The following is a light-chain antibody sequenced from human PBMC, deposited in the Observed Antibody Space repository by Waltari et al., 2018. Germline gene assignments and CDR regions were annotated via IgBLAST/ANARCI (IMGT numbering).Light chain of an antibody. CDR3: SSHTTRSTWV. J-gene: IGLJ3*02. CDR2: DFR. CDR1: TYDIGYYDY. Sequence: QSALTQPASVSGSPGQSITISCTGTTYDIGYYDYVSWYQQHLGRAPKLIFYDFRVRPSVVSDRFSGSKSGNTASLIISGLQADDEADYYCSSHTTRSTWVFGGGTKLTVL. V-gene: IGLV2-14*03.